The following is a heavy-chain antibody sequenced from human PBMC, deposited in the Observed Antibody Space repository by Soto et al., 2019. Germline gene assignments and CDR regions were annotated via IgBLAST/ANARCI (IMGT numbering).Heavy chain of an antibody. CDR2: FDPEDGET. CDR1: GYTLTELS. J-gene: IGHJ3*02. D-gene: IGHD1-26*01. CDR3: ATDSLEWEQPHPDAFDI. V-gene: IGHV1-24*01. Sequence: QVQLVQSGAEVKKPGASVKVSCKVSGYTLTELSMHWVRQAPGKGLEWMGGFDPEDGETIYAQKFQGRVTMTEDTSTDTSYMELSSLRSEDTAVYYCATDSLEWEQPHPDAFDIWSQGTMFTVSS.